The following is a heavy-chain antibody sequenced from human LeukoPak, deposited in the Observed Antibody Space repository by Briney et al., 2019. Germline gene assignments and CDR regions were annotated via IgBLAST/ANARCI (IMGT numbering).Heavy chain of an antibody. CDR3: AKGKGTMIVVVIHY. D-gene: IGHD3-22*01. CDR2: ISGSGGST. CDR1: GFTFSSYA. V-gene: IGHV3-23*01. J-gene: IGHJ4*02. Sequence: PGGSLRLSWAASGFTFSSYAMSWVRQAPGKGLEWVSGISGSGGSTYYADSVKGRFTISRDNSKNTLYLQMNSLRAEDTAVYYCAKGKGTMIVVVIHYWGQGTLVTVSS.